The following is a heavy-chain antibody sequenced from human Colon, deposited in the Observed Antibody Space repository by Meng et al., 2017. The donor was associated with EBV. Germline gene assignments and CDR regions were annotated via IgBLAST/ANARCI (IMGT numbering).Heavy chain of an antibody. D-gene: IGHD3-10*01. CDR2: IPHRGSS. V-gene: IGHV4-4*02. Sequence: QWRLREAGPPLVKPSETLSLTCAVSGDSITNHNWWAWVRQPPGKGLEWIGEIPHRGSSAYNPSLKSRVSMSIDKSKNQFSLKLTSVTAADTVVYHCLRGSGGSVWGQGTLVTVSS. CDR3: LRGSGGSV. J-gene: IGHJ1*01. CDR1: GDSITNHNW.